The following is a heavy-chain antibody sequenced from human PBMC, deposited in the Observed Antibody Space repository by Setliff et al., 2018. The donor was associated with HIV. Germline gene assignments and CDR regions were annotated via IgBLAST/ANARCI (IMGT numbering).Heavy chain of an antibody. CDR3: AREDYYDQKGAFDI. V-gene: IGHV4-59*01. CDR1: GGSICSYY. J-gene: IGHJ3*02. Sequence: SETLSLTCTVSGGSICSYYWSWLRQPPGKVLEWIGYVYYSGSTNYNPSLKSRLTISVDTSKNQFSLKLSSVTAADTAVYYCAREDYYDQKGAFDIWGQGTMVTVSS. CDR2: VYYSGST. D-gene: IGHD3-22*01.